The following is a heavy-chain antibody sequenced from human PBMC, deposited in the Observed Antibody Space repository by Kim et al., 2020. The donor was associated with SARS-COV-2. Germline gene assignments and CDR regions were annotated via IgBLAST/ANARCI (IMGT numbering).Heavy chain of an antibody. CDR3: TRGQWLLD. Sequence: GGTTDYTAPVKGRFTISRDDSNNTLYLQMNSLKTEDTAVYYCTRGQWLLDWGQGTLVTVSS. V-gene: IGHV3-15*01. D-gene: IGHD6-19*01. CDR2: GGTT. J-gene: IGHJ1*01.